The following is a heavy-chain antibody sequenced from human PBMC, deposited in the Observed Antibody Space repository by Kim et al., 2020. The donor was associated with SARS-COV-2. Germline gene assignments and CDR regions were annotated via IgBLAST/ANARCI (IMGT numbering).Heavy chain of an antibody. Sequence: SETLSLTCIVSGASLSSSSHYWVWIRQPPGKGLEWVGSIYYGGTTTVYHSSLKSRVAISADTTKSQFSLQLMSVTAADTAVYYCARRNYYATGPHVWGQGTRVTVSS. CDR1: GASLSSSSHY. D-gene: IGHD3-10*01. CDR3: ARRNYYATGPHV. J-gene: IGHJ3*01. V-gene: IGHV4-39*01. CDR2: IYYGGTTT.